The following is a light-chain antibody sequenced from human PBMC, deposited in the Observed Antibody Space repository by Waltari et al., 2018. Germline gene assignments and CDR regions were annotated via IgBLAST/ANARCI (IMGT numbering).Light chain of an antibody. V-gene: IGKV1-8*01. CDR3: QQYYSYPRAT. Sequence: AIRMTQSPSPFPASTGDRVTITCRASQGISSYLAWYQQKPGKAPKLLIYAASTLQSGVPSRFSGSGSGTDFTLTISCLQSEDFATYYCQQYYSYPRATFGQGTKLEIK. CDR2: AAS. J-gene: IGKJ2*01. CDR1: QGISSY.